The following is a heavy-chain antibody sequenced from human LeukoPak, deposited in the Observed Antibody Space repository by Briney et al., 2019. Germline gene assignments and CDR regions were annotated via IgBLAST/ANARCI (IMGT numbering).Heavy chain of an antibody. Sequence: PETLSLTCTVSGGSISSYYWSWIRQPPGKGLEWIGYIYYSGSTNYNPSLKSRVTISVDTSKNQFSLKLSSVTAADTAVYYCARAHCSSTSCHVDAFDIWGQGTMVTVSS. CDR2: IYYSGST. V-gene: IGHV4-59*01. D-gene: IGHD2-2*01. CDR1: GGSISSYY. CDR3: ARAHCSSTSCHVDAFDI. J-gene: IGHJ3*02.